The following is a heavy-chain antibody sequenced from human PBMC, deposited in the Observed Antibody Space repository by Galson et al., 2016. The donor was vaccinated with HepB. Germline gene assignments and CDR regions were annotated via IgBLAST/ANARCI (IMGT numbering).Heavy chain of an antibody. Sequence: SLRLSCAASGFSFSLYDMHWVRQVTGKGLEWVTAIGTAPGDTNYLDSVKGRFTISRDNSKNTPYLQMNSLRTEGSALYYCASGGDYFRFDSWGQGALVTVAS. CDR1: GFSFSLYD. CDR2: IGTAPGDT. V-gene: IGHV3-13*01. D-gene: IGHD4-17*01. J-gene: IGHJ4*02. CDR3: ASGGDYFRFDS.